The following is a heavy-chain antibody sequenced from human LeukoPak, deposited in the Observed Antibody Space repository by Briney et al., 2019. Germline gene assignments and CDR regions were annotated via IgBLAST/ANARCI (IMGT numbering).Heavy chain of an antibody. J-gene: IGHJ3*02. Sequence: GGSLRLSCAASGFTVSSNYMSWVRQAPGKGLEWVSVIYSGGSTYYADSVKGRFTISRDNSKNTLHLQMNSLRAEDTAVYYCARVRHGPGSDAFDIWGQGTMVTVSS. CDR1: GFTVSSNY. CDR2: IYSGGST. V-gene: IGHV3-66*02. D-gene: IGHD2-15*01. CDR3: ARVRHGPGSDAFDI.